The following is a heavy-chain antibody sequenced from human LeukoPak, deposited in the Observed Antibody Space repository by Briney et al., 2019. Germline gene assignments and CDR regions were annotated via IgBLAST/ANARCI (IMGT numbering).Heavy chain of an antibody. CDR3: AKVGGSGWYFDY. CDR2: ISAYNGNT. D-gene: IGHD6-19*01. CDR1: GYTFSSYG. Sequence: ASVKFSCKASGYTFSSYGISWVRQAPGQGLEWMGWISAYNGNTNYAQKLQGRVTMTTDTSTSTAYMELSSLRAEDTAVYYCAKVGGSGWYFDYWGQGTLVTVSS. J-gene: IGHJ4*02. V-gene: IGHV1-18*01.